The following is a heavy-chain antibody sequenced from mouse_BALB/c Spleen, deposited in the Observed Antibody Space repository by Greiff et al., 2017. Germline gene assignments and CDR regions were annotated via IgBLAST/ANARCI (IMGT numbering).Heavy chain of an antibody. CDR3: ATYGLDY. CDR1: GYTFTSYW. CDR2: INPSTGYT. D-gene: IGHD1-1*02. Sequence: VQLQQSGAELAKPGASVKMSCKASGYTFTSYWMHWVKQRPGQGLEWIGYINPSTGYTEYNQKFKDKATLTADKSSSTAYMQLSSLTSEDSAVYYCATYGLDYWGQGTTLTVSS. V-gene: IGHV1-7*01. J-gene: IGHJ2*01.